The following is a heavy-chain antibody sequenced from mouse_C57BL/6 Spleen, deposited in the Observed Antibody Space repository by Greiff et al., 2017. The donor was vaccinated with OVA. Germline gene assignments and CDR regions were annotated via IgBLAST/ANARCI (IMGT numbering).Heavy chain of an antibody. CDR3: ARSGYYDAVDY. J-gene: IGHJ2*01. V-gene: IGHV1-19*01. CDR1: GYTFTDYY. D-gene: IGHD2-4*01. Sequence: VHVKQSGPVLVKPGASVKMSCKASGYTFTDYYMNWVKQSHGKSLEWIGVINPYNGGTSYNQKFKGKATLTVDKSSSTAYMELNSLTSEDSAVYYCARSGYYDAVDYWGQGTTLTVSS. CDR2: INPYNGGT.